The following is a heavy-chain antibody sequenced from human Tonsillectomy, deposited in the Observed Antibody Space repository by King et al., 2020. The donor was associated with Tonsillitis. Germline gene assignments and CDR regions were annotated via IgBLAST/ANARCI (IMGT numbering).Heavy chain of an antibody. CDR3: ATRLSAGAD. CDR1: GFPFSTYW. D-gene: IGHD2/OR15-2a*01. V-gene: IGHV3-7*03. CDR2: IKPDGSER. J-gene: IGHJ4*02. Sequence: LVESGGGLVQPGGSLRLSCATSGFPFSTYWMTWVRQAPGKGLGGVANIKPDGSERNHVDSVKGRFTISRDNFENSLYLQMNSLRADDTAVYYCATRLSAGADWGQGTLVTVSS.